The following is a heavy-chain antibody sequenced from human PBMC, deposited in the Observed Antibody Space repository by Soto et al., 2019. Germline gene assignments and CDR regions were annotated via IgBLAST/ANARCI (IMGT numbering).Heavy chain of an antibody. CDR1: GFTFSIYA. CDR3: AKSYCSGGSCDEGYYYYMDV. D-gene: IGHD2-15*01. J-gene: IGHJ6*03. Sequence: GGSLRLSCAASGFTFSIYAMSWVRQAPGKGLEWVSAISGSGGSTYYADSVKGRFTISRDNSKNTLYLQMNSLRAEDTAVYYCAKSYCSGGSCDEGYYYYMDVWGKGTTVTVSS. V-gene: IGHV3-23*01. CDR2: ISGSGGST.